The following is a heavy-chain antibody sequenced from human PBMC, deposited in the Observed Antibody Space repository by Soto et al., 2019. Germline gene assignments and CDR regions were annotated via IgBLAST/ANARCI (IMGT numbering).Heavy chain of an antibody. CDR2: MNPNSGDT. V-gene: IGHV1-8*01. Sequence: QVQLVQSGAEVKKPGASVKVSCKASGYTFSSYDINWVRQATGQGLEWMGWMNPNSGDTNYPQKFQGRVTMTRNTSIATAYMELSSLRSEDTAVYYCARGLKFTTPLVRGVNPYYYYCMDGWGEGTTVTVSS. CDR3: ARGLKFTTPLVRGVNPYYYYCMDG. CDR1: GYTFSSYD. D-gene: IGHD3-10*01. J-gene: IGHJ6*03.